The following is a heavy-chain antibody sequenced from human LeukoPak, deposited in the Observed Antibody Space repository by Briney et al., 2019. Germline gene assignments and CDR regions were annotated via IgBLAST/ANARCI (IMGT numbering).Heavy chain of an antibody. CDR1: GFTFSSYW. CDR2: INQDGSKV. J-gene: IGHJ4*02. Sequence: GGSPRLSCAASGFTFSSYWMSWVRQAPGKGLEWLANINQDGSKVYYVDSVRGRFTISRDNAKNSLYLQMNSLRAEDTAVYYCARDLYRIVVVPHYFDYWGQGTLVTVSS. CDR3: ARDLYRIVVVPHYFDY. V-gene: IGHV3-7*01. D-gene: IGHD3-22*01.